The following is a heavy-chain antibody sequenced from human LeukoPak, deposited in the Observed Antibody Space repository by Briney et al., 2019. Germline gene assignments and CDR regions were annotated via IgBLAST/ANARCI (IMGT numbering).Heavy chain of an antibody. D-gene: IGHD1-26*01. CDR3: AAVGATGWFDP. Sequence: ASVKVSCKASGYTFTSYDINWVRQATGQGLEWMGWMNPNSGNTGYAQKFQGRVTMTRHTSISTAYTELSSLRSEDTAVYYCAAVGATGWFDPWGQGTLVTVSS. CDR1: GYTFTSYD. V-gene: IGHV1-8*01. CDR2: MNPNSGNT. J-gene: IGHJ5*02.